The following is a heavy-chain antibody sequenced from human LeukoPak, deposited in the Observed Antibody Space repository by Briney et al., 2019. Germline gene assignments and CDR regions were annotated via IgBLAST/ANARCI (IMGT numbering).Heavy chain of an antibody. V-gene: IGHV1-18*01. J-gene: IGHJ4*02. CDR3: ARDGFDGSGSYLFDY. D-gene: IGHD3-10*01. Sequence: ASVKVSCKASGYTFTSYYISWVRQAPGQGLEWMAWISAYNGNTNYAQKFQGRVTMTTDTSTSTAYMDLRSLRSDDTALYYCARDGFDGSGSYLFDYWGQGTLVTVSS. CDR2: ISAYNGNT. CDR1: GYTFTSYY.